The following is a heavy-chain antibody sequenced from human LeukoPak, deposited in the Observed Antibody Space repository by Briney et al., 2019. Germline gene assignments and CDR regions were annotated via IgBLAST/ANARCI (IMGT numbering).Heavy chain of an antibody. CDR2: ISGSGGST. V-gene: IGHV3-23*01. D-gene: IGHD3-9*01. CDR1: GFTFSSYA. CDR3: AKDGGVLTGYYTQGYFDY. Sequence: GGSLRLSCSASGFTFSSYAMSWARQAPGKGLEWVSAISGSGGSTYYADSVKGRFTISRDNSKNTLYLQMNSLRAEDTAVYYCAKDGGVLTGYYTQGYFDYWGQGTLVTVSS. J-gene: IGHJ4*02.